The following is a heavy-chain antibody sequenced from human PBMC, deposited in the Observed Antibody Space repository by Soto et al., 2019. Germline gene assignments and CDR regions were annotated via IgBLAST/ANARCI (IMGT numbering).Heavy chain of an antibody. V-gene: IGHV3-7*01. CDR1: GFTFSSNW. J-gene: IGHJ4*02. CDR2: KKQEGSER. D-gene: IGHD2-2*01. Sequence: EVQLVESGGGWAQPGGPRRLSCPAPGFTFSSNWLSWFAQAPGKGRGWVPNKKQEGSERYYVDSVKGRFTISRDNAKNSLYLQMNSLRAEDTAVYYCARGRGCSTGCHNFDYWGQGTLVTVSS. CDR3: ARGRGCSTGCHNFDY.